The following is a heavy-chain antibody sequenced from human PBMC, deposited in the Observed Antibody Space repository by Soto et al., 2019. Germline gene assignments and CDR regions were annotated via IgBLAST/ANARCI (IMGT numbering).Heavy chain of an antibody. CDR1: GFTVSTYS. D-gene: IGHD2-2*01. CDR3: ATDCSSTSCFDY. Sequence: GGSLRLSCAASGFTVSTYSLNWVRQAPGKGLEWLSYISSSSRTIYYADSVKGRFTISRDNAENSLYLQMNSLRDEDTAVYYCATDCSSTSCFDYWGQGAVVTVSS. J-gene: IGHJ4*02. V-gene: IGHV3-48*02. CDR2: ISSSSRTI.